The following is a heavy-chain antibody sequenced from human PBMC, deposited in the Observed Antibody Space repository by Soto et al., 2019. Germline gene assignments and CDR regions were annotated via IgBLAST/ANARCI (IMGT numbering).Heavy chain of an antibody. V-gene: IGHV3-7*01. CDR1: GFTFSSYW. J-gene: IGHJ5*02. D-gene: IGHD6-13*01. CDR3: ARDLRSSSWYGAPAWFDP. CDR2: IKQDGSEK. Sequence: ELQLVESGGGLVQPGGSLRLSCAASGFTFSSYWMSWVRQAPGKGLEWVANIKQDGSEKYYVDSVKGRFTISRDNAKNSLYLQMNSLRAEDTAVYYCARDLRSSSWYGAPAWFDPWGQGTLVTVSS.